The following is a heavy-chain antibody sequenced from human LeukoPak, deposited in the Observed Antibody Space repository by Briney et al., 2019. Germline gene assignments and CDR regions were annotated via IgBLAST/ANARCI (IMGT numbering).Heavy chain of an antibody. V-gene: IGHV3-30-3*01. CDR3: ARDLSGITMVRGVPGY. J-gene: IGHJ4*02. CDR1: GFTFSSYA. D-gene: IGHD3-10*01. Sequence: GGSLRLSCAASGFTFSSYAMHWVRQAPGKGLEWVAVISYDGSNKYYADSVKGRFTISRDNSKNTLYLQMNSLRAEDTAVYYCARDLSGITMVRGVPGYWGQGTLVTVSS. CDR2: ISYDGSNK.